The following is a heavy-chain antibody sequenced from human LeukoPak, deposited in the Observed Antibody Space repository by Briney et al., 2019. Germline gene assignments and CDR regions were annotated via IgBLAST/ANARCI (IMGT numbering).Heavy chain of an antibody. Sequence: GGSLRLSCASSGFTLRSYDMSWVRQAPGRGLEWVAATSGSGVNSYYADSVRGRFTISRDNSQNTLYLQMDSLRAEDTALYYCAKEYSGYDFDYWGQGTLVTVSS. V-gene: IGHV3-23*01. J-gene: IGHJ4*02. CDR1: GFTLRSYD. CDR3: AKEYSGYDFDY. CDR2: TSGSGVNS. D-gene: IGHD5-12*01.